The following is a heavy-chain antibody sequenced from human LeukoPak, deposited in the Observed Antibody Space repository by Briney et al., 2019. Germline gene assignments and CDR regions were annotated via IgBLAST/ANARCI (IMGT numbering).Heavy chain of an antibody. D-gene: IGHD4-17*01. CDR1: GGTFSSYA. V-gene: IGHV1-2*02. CDR3: ARGRTTDY. Sequence: ASVKVSCKASGGTFSSYAISWVRQAPGQGLEWMGWINTNSGGTNYAQKFQGRVTMTRDTSISTAYMELSRLTSDDTAVYYCARGRTTDYWGQGTLVTVSS. CDR2: INTNSGGT. J-gene: IGHJ4*02.